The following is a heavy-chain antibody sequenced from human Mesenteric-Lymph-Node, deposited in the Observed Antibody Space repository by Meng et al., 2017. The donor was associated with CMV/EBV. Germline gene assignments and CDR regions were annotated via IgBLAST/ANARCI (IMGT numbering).Heavy chain of an antibody. V-gene: IGHV3-11*04. D-gene: IGHD5-12*01. Sequence: GESLKISCAASGFTFSDHYMSWIRQAPGKGLEWVSYIGNSGSTIYYADSVKGRFTISGDNAKNSLYLEMNSLRAEDTAVYYCARGYGYDSSYWGQGTLVTVSS. CDR1: GFTFSDHY. CDR3: ARGYGYDSSY. CDR2: IGNSGSTI. J-gene: IGHJ4*02.